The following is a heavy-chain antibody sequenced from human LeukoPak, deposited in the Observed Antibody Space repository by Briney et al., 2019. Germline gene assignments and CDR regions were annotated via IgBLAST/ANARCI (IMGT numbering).Heavy chain of an antibody. CDR2: IRYDGSNK. Sequence: PGGSLRLSCAASGFTFSSYGMHWVRQAPGKGLEWVAFIRYDGSNKYNADSVKGRFTISRDNSKNTLYLQMNSLRAEDTAVYYCAKGGIAAAGAIDYWGQGTLVTVSS. CDR1: GFTFSSYG. J-gene: IGHJ4*02. CDR3: AKGGIAAAGAIDY. D-gene: IGHD6-13*01. V-gene: IGHV3-30*02.